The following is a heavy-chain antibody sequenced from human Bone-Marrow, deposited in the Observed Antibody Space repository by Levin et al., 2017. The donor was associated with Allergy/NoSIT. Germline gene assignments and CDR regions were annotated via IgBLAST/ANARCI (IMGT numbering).Heavy chain of an antibody. V-gene: IGHV3-48*02. J-gene: IGHJ5*02. Sequence: LSLTCAASGFTFSSYSMNWVRQAPGKGLEWVSYISSSSSTIYYADSVKGRFTISRDNAKNSLYLQMNSLRDEDTAVYYCARELGITIFGVVIWNWFDPWGQGTLVTVSS. CDR1: GFTFSSYS. CDR2: ISSSSSTI. D-gene: IGHD3-3*01. CDR3: ARELGITIFGVVIWNWFDP.